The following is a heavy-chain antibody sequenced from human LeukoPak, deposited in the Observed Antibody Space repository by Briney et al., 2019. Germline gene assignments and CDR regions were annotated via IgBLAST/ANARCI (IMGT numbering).Heavy chain of an antibody. V-gene: IGHV4-39*01. CDR1: GFTFSSYW. CDR2: IYYSGST. CDR3: AGQEGILWFGELSPFDY. D-gene: IGHD3-10*01. Sequence: GSLRLSCAASGFTFSSYWMSWVRQAPGKGLEWIGSIYYSGSTYYNPSLKSRVTISVDTSKNQFSLKLSSVTAADTAVYYCAGQEGILWFGELSPFDYWGQGTLVTVSS. J-gene: IGHJ4*02.